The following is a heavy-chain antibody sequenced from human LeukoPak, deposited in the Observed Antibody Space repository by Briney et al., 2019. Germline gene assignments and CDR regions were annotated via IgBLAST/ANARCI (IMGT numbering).Heavy chain of an antibody. CDR2: IYGGGIT. Sequence: GALRLSCAASGFTFSSYWMSWVRQAPGKGLEWVSVIYGGGITYYADSVKGRFTISRDNSKNPLYLQMNSLRAEDTAVYYCARAGGLHWGQGTLVTVSS. D-gene: IGHD3-10*01. CDR1: GFTFSSYW. J-gene: IGHJ4*02. V-gene: IGHV3-53*01. CDR3: ARAGGLH.